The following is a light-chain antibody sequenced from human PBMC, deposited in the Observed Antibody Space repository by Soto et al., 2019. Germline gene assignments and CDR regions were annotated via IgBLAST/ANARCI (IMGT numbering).Light chain of an antibody. CDR1: SSDVGSYNY. CDR2: DVS. Sequence: QSALTQPRSVSGSPGQSVTISCTGTSSDVGSYNYVSWYQQHPGKVPKLMIYDVSKRPSGVPDRFSGSKSGNTASLTISGLQVEDEAEYYCCSYVGRYSWVFGGGTKLTVL. V-gene: IGLV2-11*01. J-gene: IGLJ3*02. CDR3: CSYVGRYSWV.